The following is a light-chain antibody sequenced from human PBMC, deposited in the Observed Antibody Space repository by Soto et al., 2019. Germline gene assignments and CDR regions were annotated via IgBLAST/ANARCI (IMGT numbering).Light chain of an antibody. CDR3: CSYAGSSTWV. V-gene: IGLV2-11*01. CDR1: SNDVGGYNY. CDR2: DVN. J-gene: IGLJ3*02. Sequence: QSVLTQPRSVSGSPGQSVTISCTGTSNDVGGYNYVSWYQQHPGKAPKLLISDVNKRPSGVPDRFSGSKSGNTASLIISGLQAEDEADYYCCSYAGSSTWVFGGGTKLTLL.